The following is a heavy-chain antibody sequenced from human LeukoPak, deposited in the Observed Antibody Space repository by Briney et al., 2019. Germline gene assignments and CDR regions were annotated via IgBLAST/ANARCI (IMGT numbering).Heavy chain of an antibody. CDR1: GVSFSGYY. Sequence: SETLSLTCAVYGVSFSGYYWSWIRQTPGKGLEWLGEINHSGSTNYNPSLKSRLTISVDTSKNQFSLRLSSVTAADTAVYYCAREVRGESYGIDYWGQGTLVTVSS. D-gene: IGHD3-10*01. CDR2: INHSGST. J-gene: IGHJ4*02. V-gene: IGHV4-34*01. CDR3: AREVRGESYGIDY.